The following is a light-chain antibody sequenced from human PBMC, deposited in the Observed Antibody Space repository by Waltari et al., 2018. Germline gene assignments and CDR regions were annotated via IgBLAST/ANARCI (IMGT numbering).Light chain of an antibody. Sequence: SYELTQPPSVSVSPGQTARITCSGDALPKQYAYWYQQKPGQAPVLVIYKDSGRPSGIPERFSGSSSGTTVTLTISGVQAEDEADYYCQSADSSGTYGYVFGTGTKVTVL. V-gene: IGLV3-25*03. CDR3: QSADSSGTYGYV. CDR1: ALPKQY. CDR2: KDS. J-gene: IGLJ1*01.